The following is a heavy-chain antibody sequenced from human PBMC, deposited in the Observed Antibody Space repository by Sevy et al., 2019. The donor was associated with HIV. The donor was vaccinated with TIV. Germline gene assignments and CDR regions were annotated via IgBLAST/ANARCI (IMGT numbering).Heavy chain of an antibody. Sequence: GGSLRLSCAASGFTFSSYAMSWVRQAPGKGLEWVSAISGSGGSTYYADSVKGRFTISRDNSKNTLYLQMNSLGAEDTAVYYCAKEQNRYSSSWPYYYYYYGMDVWGQGTTVTVSS. CDR1: GFTFSSYA. D-gene: IGHD6-13*01. V-gene: IGHV3-23*01. CDR3: AKEQNRYSSSWPYYYYYYGMDV. CDR2: ISGSGGST. J-gene: IGHJ6*02.